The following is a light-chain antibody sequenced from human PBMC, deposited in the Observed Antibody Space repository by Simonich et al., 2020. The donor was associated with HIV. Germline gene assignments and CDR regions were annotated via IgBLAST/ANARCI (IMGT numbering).Light chain of an antibody. Sequence: QSALTQPASVSGSPGQSITISCTGTSSDVGGYNSVSWYQQHPGKAPKLMIYDVSKRPSGVSNRFSGSKSGTSASLAITGLQAEDEADYYCQSYDSSLSGSVFGGGTKLTVL. V-gene: IGLV2-14*01. J-gene: IGLJ3*02. CDR2: DVS. CDR3: QSYDSSLSGSV. CDR1: SSDVGGYNS.